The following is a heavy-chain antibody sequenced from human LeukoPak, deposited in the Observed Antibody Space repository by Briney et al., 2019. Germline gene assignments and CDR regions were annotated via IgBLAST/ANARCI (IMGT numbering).Heavy chain of an antibody. CDR3: VEDVVVIVAAKPGI. D-gene: IGHD2-15*01. J-gene: IGHJ1*01. CDR2: IYSDGRT. CDR1: GFTVSSDS. V-gene: IGHV3-53*01. Sequence: GGSLRLSCAASGFTVSSDSMSWVRQAPGKGLEWVSVIYSDGRTYYADAVKGRFTISRDNSKNTLYLQMNSLRAEDTAVYYCVEDVVVIVAAKPGIWGQGTLVAVSS.